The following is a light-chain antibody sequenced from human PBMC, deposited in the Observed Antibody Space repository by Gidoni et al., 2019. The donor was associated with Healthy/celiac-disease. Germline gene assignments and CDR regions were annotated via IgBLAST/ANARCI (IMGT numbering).Light chain of an antibody. CDR1: QSLLHSNGYNY. CDR3: MQALQTPFT. V-gene: IGKV2-28*01. J-gene: IGKJ3*01. CDR2: LGS. Sequence: DMVMTQSPLSLPVTPGEPASISCRSSQSLLHSNGYNYLDWYLQKPGQSPQLLIYLGSNRDSGVPDRFSGSGSGTDFTLNISRVEAEDVGVYYCMQALQTPFTFGPGTKVDIK.